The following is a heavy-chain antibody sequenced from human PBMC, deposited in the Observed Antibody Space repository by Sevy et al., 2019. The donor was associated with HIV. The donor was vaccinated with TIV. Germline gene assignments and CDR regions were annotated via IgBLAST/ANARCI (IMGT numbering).Heavy chain of an antibody. Sequence: SETLSLTCAVYGGSFSGYYWSWIRQPPGKGLEWIGEINHSGSTNYNPSLKSRVTISVDTSMNQFSLKLSSVTAADTAVYYCARAPVYLRGYYYYGMDVWGQGTTVTVSS. CDR1: GGSFSGYY. J-gene: IGHJ6*02. CDR2: INHSGST. CDR3: ARAPVYLRGYYYYGMDV. V-gene: IGHV4-34*01. D-gene: IGHD2-2*01.